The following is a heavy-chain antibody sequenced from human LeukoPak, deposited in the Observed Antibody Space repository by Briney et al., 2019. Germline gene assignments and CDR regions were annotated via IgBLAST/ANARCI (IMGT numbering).Heavy chain of an antibody. Sequence: ASVKVSCKASGGTFSSYAISWVRQAPGQGLEWMGGIIPIFGTANYAQKFQGRVTITADKSTSTAYMELSSLRSEDTAVYYCAREIYYYGSGSYSHFDYWGQGTLVTVSS. D-gene: IGHD3-10*01. CDR3: AREIYYYGSGSYSHFDY. CDR1: GGTFSSYA. CDR2: IIPIFGTA. J-gene: IGHJ4*02. V-gene: IGHV1-69*06.